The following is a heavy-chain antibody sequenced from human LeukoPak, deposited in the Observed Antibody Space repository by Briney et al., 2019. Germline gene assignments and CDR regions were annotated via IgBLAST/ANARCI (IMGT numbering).Heavy chain of an antibody. Sequence: MSSETLSLTCTVSGGSISSSSYYWGWIRQPPGKGLEWIGSIYYSGSTYYNPPLKSRVTISVDTSKNQFSLKLSDVIAADTAVYYCARGFDGVAGWFDPWGQGTLVTVSS. J-gene: IGHJ5*02. V-gene: IGHV4-39*07. D-gene: IGHD3-9*01. CDR3: ARGFDGVAGWFDP. CDR1: GGSISSSSYY. CDR2: IYYSGST.